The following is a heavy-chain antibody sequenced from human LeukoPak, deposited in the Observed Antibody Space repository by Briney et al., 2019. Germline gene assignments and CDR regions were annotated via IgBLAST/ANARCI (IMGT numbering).Heavy chain of an antibody. D-gene: IGHD3-9*01. J-gene: IGHJ4*02. CDR2: INTNTGNP. V-gene: IGHV7-4-1*02. Sequence: GSSVKVSCKASGYTFTSYAMNWVRQAPGQGLEWMGWINTNTGNPTYAQGFTGRFVFSLDTSVSTAYLQISSLKAEDTAVYYCARGYYDILTGYYNYWGQGTLVTVSS. CDR3: ARGYYDILTGYYNY. CDR1: GYTFTSYA.